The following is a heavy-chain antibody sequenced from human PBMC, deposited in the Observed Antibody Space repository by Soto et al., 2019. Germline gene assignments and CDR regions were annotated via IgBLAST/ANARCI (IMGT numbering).Heavy chain of an antibody. CDR3: ARVRGYYDSSGYYSYYFDY. CDR1: GGSISSYY. Sequence: SETLSLTCTVSGGSISSYYWSWIRQPPGKGLEWIGYIYYSGSTNYNPSLKSRVTISVDTSKNQFSLKLSSVTAADTAVYYCARVRGYYDSSGYYSYYFDYWGQGTLVTVSS. CDR2: IYYSGST. D-gene: IGHD3-22*01. J-gene: IGHJ4*02. V-gene: IGHV4-59*01.